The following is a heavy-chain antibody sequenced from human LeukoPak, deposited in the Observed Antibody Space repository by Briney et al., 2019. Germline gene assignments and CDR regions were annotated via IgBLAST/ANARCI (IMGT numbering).Heavy chain of an antibody. V-gene: IGHV1-46*01. D-gene: IGHD1-26*01. CDR3: ARDCGSFSYNMDV. J-gene: IGHJ6*02. Sequence: ASAKVSSKASGCFFFRNHIHWVRRAPGQGREGRGVLKIYDGSISHSQKFQGRVTMTSDTSTSTVYMELSSLRSEDTAVYFCARDCGSFSYNMDVWGQGTTVTVSS. CDR1: GCFFFRNH. CDR2: LKIYDGSI.